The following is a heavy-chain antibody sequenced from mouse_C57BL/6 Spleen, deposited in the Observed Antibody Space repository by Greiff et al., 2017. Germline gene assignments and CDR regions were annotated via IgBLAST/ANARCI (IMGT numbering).Heavy chain of an antibody. CDR1: GFTFSSYA. D-gene: IGHD2-2*01. J-gene: IGHJ2*01. CDR2: ISSGGDYI. V-gene: IGHV5-9-1*02. CDR3: TREHGYHYFDY. Sequence: EVQRVESGEGLVKPGGSLKLSCAASGFTFSSYAMSWVRQTPEKRLEWVAYISSGGDYIYYADTVKGRFTISRDNARNTLYLQMSSLKSEDTAMYYCTREHGYHYFDYWGQGTTLTVSS.